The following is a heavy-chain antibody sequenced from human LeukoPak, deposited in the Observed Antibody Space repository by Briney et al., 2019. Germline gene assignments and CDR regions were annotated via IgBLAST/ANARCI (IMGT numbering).Heavy chain of an antibody. CDR1: GFTVSSEY. CDR3: ARALYYFDY. V-gene: IGHV3-53*04. J-gene: IGHJ4*02. CDR2: INSGDSI. Sequence: GGSLRLSCAVSGFTVSSEYMGWVRQAPGKGLEWVSLINSGDSISYADSAKGRFTISRHNSENTLYLQMNCLRTEDTAVYYCARALYYFDYWGQGTLVTVSS.